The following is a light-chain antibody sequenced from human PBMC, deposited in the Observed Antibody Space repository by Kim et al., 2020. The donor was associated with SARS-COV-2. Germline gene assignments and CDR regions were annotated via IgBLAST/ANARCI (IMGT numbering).Light chain of an antibody. V-gene: IGLV1-51*01. CDR2: DNN. J-gene: IGLJ3*02. Sequence: QSVLTQPPSVSAAPGQKVTISCSGSSSHIGKNYVSWYQQVPGTAPTLLIYDNNKRPSGIPDRFSGSKSCTSATLGITGLQTGDDADYYCGTWDSSLSVVLGGGTQLSVL. CDR1: SSHIGKNY. CDR3: GTWDSSLSVV.